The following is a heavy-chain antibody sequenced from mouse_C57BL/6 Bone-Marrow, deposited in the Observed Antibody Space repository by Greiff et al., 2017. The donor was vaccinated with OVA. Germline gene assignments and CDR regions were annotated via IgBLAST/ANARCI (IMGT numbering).Heavy chain of an antibody. J-gene: IGHJ1*03. CDR1: GYTFTSYW. D-gene: IGHD2-5*01. CDR2: IDPSDSYT. Sequence: QVQLKQPGAELVMPGASVKLSCKASGYTFTSYWMHWVKQRPGQGLEWIGEIDPSDSYTNYNQKFKGKSTLTVDKSSSTAYMQLSSLTSEDSAVYYCARDHYSNYGWYCDVWGTGTTVTVSS. V-gene: IGHV1-69*01. CDR3: ARDHYSNYGWYCDV.